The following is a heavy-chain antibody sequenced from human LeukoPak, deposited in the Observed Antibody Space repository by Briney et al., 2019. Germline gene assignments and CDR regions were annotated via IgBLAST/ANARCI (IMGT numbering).Heavy chain of an antibody. CDR3: ARGSSGWYYFDY. CDR2: INHSGST. V-gene: IGHV4-34*01. CDR1: GGSFSGYY. Sequence: SETLSLTCAVYGGSFSGYYWSWIRQPPGKGLEWIGEINHSGSTNYNPSLKSRVTISVDTSKNQFSLKLSSVTAADTAVYYCARGSSGWYYFDYWGQGTLVTVSS. J-gene: IGHJ4*02. D-gene: IGHD6-19*01.